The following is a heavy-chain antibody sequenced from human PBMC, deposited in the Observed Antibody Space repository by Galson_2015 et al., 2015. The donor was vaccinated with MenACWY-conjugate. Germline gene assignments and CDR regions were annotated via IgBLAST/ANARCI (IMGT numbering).Heavy chain of an antibody. Sequence: SLRLSCAASGFTFRNYRMTRVRQAPGKGLEWVASIKKDGSEKYYVDSVKGRFTISRDNAKNSLYLEMNSLRVEDTAVYSCARGHYGMDVWGQGTTVTASS. CDR3: ARGHYGMDV. V-gene: IGHV3-7*03. CDR1: GFTFRNYR. CDR2: IKKDGSEK. J-gene: IGHJ6*02.